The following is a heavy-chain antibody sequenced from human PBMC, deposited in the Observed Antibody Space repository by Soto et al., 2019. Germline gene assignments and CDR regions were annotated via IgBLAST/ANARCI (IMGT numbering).Heavy chain of an antibody. J-gene: IGHJ4*02. D-gene: IGHD6-19*01. CDR2: ISSSSSTI. V-gene: IGHV3-48*02. Sequence: GGSLRLSCAASGFTFSSYSMNWVRQAPGKGLEWVSYISSSSSTIYYADSVKGRFTISRDNAKNSLYLQMNSLRDEDTAVYYCAREYSSGWYDYFDYWGQGTLVTVSS. CDR1: GFTFSSYS. CDR3: AREYSSGWYDYFDY.